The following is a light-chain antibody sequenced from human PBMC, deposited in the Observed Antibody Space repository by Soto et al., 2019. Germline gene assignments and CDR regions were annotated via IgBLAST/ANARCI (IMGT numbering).Light chain of an antibody. J-gene: IGKJ1*01. V-gene: IGKV2-30*01. CDR1: QSLVYSDGNTY. CDR3: VQGARWPRT. Sequence: DVVMTQSPLSLPVTLGQPASISCRSSQSLVYSDGNTYLNWFQQRPGQSPRRLIYRVSNRDSGVPDRFSGSASGTECALKISRVEAEDVGVYYCVQGARWPRTFGRGTEVEIK. CDR2: RVS.